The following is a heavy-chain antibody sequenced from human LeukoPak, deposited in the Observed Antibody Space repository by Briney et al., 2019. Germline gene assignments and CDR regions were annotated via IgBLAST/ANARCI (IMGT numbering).Heavy chain of an antibody. Sequence: GGSLRLSCAASGFTFSSYWMHWVRQAPGKGLVWVSRINSDGSSTTYADSLKSRFTISRDNSKNTLYLQMNSLRAEDTAVYYCAKSGNSGSLGYWGQGTLVTVSS. CDR2: INSDGSST. D-gene: IGHD3-10*01. V-gene: IGHV3-74*01. CDR3: AKSGNSGSLGY. J-gene: IGHJ4*02. CDR1: GFTFSSYW.